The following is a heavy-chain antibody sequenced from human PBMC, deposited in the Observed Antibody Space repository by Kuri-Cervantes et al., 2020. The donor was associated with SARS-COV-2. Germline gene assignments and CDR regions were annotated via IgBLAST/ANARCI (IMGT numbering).Heavy chain of an antibody. J-gene: IGHJ6*03. CDR3: AKQSPAQWELRKPYYYYYMDV. Sequence: GESLKISCAASGFTFSSYGMHWVRQAPGKGLEWVAVISYDGSNKYYADSVKGRFTISRDNSKNTLYLQMNSLRAEDTAVYYCAKQSPAQWELRKPYYYYYMDVWGKGTTVTVSS. CDR1: GFTFSSYG. D-gene: IGHD1-26*01. CDR2: ISYDGSNK. V-gene: IGHV3-30*18.